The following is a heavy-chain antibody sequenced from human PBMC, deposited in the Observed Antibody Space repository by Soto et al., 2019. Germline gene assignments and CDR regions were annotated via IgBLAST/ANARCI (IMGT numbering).Heavy chain of an antibody. V-gene: IGHV5-51*01. CDR2: IYPADSDT. J-gene: IGHJ4*02. Sequence: EVQLVQSGAEVKKPGESLKISCKGSGYSFTNYWIGWVRLMPGKGLEWMGIIYPADSDTRYSPSFQGQVTISADKSISTAYLQWSSLKASDTAMFYCARRGIYDISGYYDMYYFDYWGQGTLVTVSS. D-gene: IGHD3-22*01. CDR3: ARRGIYDISGYYDMYYFDY. CDR1: GYSFTNYW.